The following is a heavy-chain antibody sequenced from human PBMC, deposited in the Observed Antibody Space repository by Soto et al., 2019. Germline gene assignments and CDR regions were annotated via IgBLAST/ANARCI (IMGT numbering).Heavy chain of an antibody. D-gene: IGHD6-19*01. Sequence: GGSLRRSCVSSGLTFRSYAMNWVRQAPGKGLEWVSVISGSGGSTYYADSVKGRLTISRDNSKNTLYLQMNSLRAEDTAVYYCAKDSRYSSGYFDYWGQGT. J-gene: IGHJ4*02. V-gene: IGHV3-23*01. CDR3: AKDSRYSSGYFDY. CDR2: ISGSGGST. CDR1: GLTFRSYA.